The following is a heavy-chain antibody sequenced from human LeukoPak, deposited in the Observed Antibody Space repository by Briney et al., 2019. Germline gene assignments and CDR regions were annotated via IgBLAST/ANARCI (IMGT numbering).Heavy chain of an antibody. CDR2: INPNSGGT. V-gene: IGHV1-2*06. J-gene: IGHJ4*02. CDR3: ARGGAYYDFWSGYYIYVY. D-gene: IGHD3-3*01. Sequence: ASVKVSCKASGYTFTGYYMHWVRQAPGQGLERMGRINPNSGGTNYAQKFQGRVTMTRDTSISTAYMELSRLRSDDTAVYYCARGGAYYDFWSGYYIYVYWGQGTLVTVSS. CDR1: GYTFTGYY.